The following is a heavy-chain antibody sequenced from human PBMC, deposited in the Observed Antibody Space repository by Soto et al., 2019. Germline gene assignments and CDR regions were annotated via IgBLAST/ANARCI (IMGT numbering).Heavy chain of an antibody. V-gene: IGHV3-30-3*01. J-gene: IGHJ6*02. D-gene: IGHD5-18*01. CDR3: ARDTGPNGYNYYYFGMDV. CDR2: ISYDGSDK. Sequence: GGSLRLSCAASGFTFSNYAMHWVRQAPGKGLEWVAVISYDGSDKYNANSVKGRFTISRDNSKNTLYLQMNSLRAEDTAVYYCARDTGPNGYNYYYFGMDVWGQGTTVTVSS. CDR1: GFTFSNYA.